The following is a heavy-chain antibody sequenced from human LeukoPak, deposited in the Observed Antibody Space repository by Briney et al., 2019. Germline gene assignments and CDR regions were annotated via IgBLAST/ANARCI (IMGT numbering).Heavy chain of an antibody. D-gene: IGHD3-22*01. V-gene: IGHV1-69*05. CDR2: IIPIFGTA. CDR1: GGTFSSYA. CDR3: AIGRSGYYYRFDY. Sequence: SVKVSCKASGGTFSSYAISWVRQAPGQGLEWMGRIIPIFGTANYAQKFQGRVTITTDESTSTAYMELSSLRSEDTAVYYCAIGRSGYYYRFDYRGQGTLGTDSS. J-gene: IGHJ4*02.